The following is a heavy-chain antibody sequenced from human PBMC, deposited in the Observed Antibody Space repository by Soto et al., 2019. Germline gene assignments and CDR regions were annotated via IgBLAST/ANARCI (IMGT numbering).Heavy chain of an antibody. J-gene: IGHJ5*02. CDR3: ARETVAGTDNWFDP. CDR1: GGSISTYY. V-gene: IGHV4-4*07. Sequence: SETLSLTCTVSGGSISTYYCNWIRQPAGKRLEWLGRIYTSGYTKYDPSLKSRVTMSLDTSKRQFSLKLSSVTAADTAVYYCARETVAGTDNWFDPWGQGILVTVSS. D-gene: IGHD6-19*01. CDR2: IYTSGYT.